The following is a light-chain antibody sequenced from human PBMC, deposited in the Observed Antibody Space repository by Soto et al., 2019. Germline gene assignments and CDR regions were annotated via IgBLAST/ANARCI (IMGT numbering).Light chain of an antibody. V-gene: IGKV1-12*01. Sequence: IPMTQSPSSVSASVGDRVTITCRASQDINWLIWYQQKPGKAPNLLIYGTSRFQDGGPSRFSGSGSGTDFTLTISSLEPEDFATYYCQQADRRPLTLGGGT. CDR1: QDINW. CDR2: GTS. CDR3: QQADRRPLT. J-gene: IGKJ4*01.